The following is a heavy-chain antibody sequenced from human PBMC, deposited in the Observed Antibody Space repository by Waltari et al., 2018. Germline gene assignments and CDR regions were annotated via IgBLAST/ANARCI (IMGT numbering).Heavy chain of an antibody. Sequence: QVQLQESGPGLVKPSETLSLTCTVSGGSISSHYWRWIRQPPGKGLEWIGYIYYSGSTNYNPSLKSRVTISVDTSKNQFSLKLSSVTAADTAVYYCARATTVTYFDYWGQGTLVTVSS. D-gene: IGHD4-17*01. V-gene: IGHV4-59*11. CDR2: IYYSGST. CDR3: ARATTVTYFDY. J-gene: IGHJ4*02. CDR1: GGSISSHY.